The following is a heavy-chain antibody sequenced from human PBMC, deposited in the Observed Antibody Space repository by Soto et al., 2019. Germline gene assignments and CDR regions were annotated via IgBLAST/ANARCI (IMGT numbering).Heavy chain of an antibody. CDR2: IYDSGST. J-gene: IGHJ4*02. CDR3: ARLTPVTADFDY. Sequence: SETLSLTCTVSGGYISSYSWSWIRQPPGQGLEWIGYIYDSGSTQYNPSLKSRVTISVDTSKNQFSLKLSSVTAADTAVYYCARLTPVTADFDYWGQGTLVTVSS. D-gene: IGHD4-17*01. V-gene: IGHV4-59*08. CDR1: GGYISSYS.